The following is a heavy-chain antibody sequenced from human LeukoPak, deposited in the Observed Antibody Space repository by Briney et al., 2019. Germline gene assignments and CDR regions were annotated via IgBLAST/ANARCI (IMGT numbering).Heavy chain of an antibody. D-gene: IGHD2-2*01. CDR2: ISGSGGST. CDR3: ARDPRRVVPAAFFFDY. CDR1: GFTFTNYA. J-gene: IGHJ4*02. V-gene: IGHV3-23*01. Sequence: GGSLRLSCAASGFTFTNYAMSWVRQAPGKGLEWVAGISGSGGSTYYADSVKGRLTISRDNSNNTLYLQMNSLRAEDTAIYYCARDPRRVVPAAFFFDYWGQGNLVTVSS.